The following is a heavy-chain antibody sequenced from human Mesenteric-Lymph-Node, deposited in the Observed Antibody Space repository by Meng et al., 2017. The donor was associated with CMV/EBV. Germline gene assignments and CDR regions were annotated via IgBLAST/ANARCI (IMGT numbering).Heavy chain of an antibody. CDR3: ARQPSRYTPGNSYNQYYFDS. CDR1: FTTYY. CDR2: ISPRGGNP. Sequence: FTTYYIHWVRQAPGQGLEWMGIISPRGGNPIHAQKFQGRVTMTSDTSTSTVYMDLSSLKLEDTAVYYCARQPSRYTPGNSYNQYYFDSWGQGTLVTVSS. D-gene: IGHD3-10*01. J-gene: IGHJ4*02. V-gene: IGHV1-46*01.